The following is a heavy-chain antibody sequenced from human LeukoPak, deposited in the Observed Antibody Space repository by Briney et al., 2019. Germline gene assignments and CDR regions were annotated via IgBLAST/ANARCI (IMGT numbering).Heavy chain of an antibody. J-gene: IGHJ6*03. Sequence: GGSLRLSCAASGFTFSSYGMHWVRQAPGKGLEWVAFIRYDGSNKYYADSVKGRFTIPRDNSKNTLYLQMNSLRAEDTAVYYCAKDLSYSGWLVQFYYYYYYMDVWGKGTTVTISS. CDR1: GFTFSSYG. D-gene: IGHD6-19*01. CDR2: IRYDGSNK. CDR3: AKDLSYSGWLVQFYYYYYYMDV. V-gene: IGHV3-30*02.